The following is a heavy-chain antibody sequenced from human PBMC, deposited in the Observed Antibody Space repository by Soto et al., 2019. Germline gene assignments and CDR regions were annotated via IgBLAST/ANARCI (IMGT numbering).Heavy chain of an antibody. V-gene: IGHV3-48*03. CDR2: ISSSGSTI. D-gene: IGHD3-10*01. CDR3: ARFRRIQLLWFGELSPYFDY. J-gene: IGHJ4*02. Sequence: AGGSLRLSCAASGFTFSSYEMNWVRQAPGKGLEWVSYISSSGSTIYYADSVKGRFTISRDNAKNSLYLQMNSLRAEDTAVYYCARFRRIQLLWFGELSPYFDYWGQGTLVTVSS. CDR1: GFTFSSYE.